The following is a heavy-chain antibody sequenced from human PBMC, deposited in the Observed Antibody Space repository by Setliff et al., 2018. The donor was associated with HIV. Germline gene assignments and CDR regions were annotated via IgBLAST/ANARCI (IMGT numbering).Heavy chain of an antibody. CDR3: ARVGWDYYDSSGVGEFDY. Sequence: PSETLSLTCTVSGYSISSGYYWGWIRQPPGKGLEWIGSIYYSGRTYYNPSLKSRVTISVDTSRSQFSLKLSSVTAADTAVYYCARVGWDYYDSSGVGEFDYWGQGTLVTVSS. V-gene: IGHV4-38-2*02. CDR1: GYSISSGYY. CDR2: IYYSGRT. J-gene: IGHJ4*02. D-gene: IGHD3-22*01.